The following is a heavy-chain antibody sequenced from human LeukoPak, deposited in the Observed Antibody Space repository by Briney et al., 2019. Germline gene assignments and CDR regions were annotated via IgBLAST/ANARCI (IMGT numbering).Heavy chain of an antibody. J-gene: IGHJ5*02. Sequence: ASVKVSRKASGYTFTSYYMHWVRQAPGQGLEWMGIINPSGGSTRYAQKFQGRVTMTRDTSTSTVYMELSSLRSEDTAVYYCATLGSIAAPRGWFDPWGQGTLVTVSS. V-gene: IGHV1-46*01. CDR1: GYTFTSYY. CDR2: INPSGGST. D-gene: IGHD6-6*01. CDR3: ATLGSIAAPRGWFDP.